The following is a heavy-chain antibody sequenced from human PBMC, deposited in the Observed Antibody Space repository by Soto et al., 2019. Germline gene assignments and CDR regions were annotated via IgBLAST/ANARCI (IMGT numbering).Heavy chain of an antibody. CDR1: GFTISSND. Sequence: PGGSLRLSCAASGFTISSNDMNWVRQAPGKGLEWVSAIPGSGGGTYYADSVKGRFTISSDTSRNTLYLQMNSLRAEDTAVYYCARGSKDCYPGSQIFDFWGRGTLVTVSS. CDR3: ARGSKDCYPGSQIFDF. J-gene: IGHJ4*02. CDR2: IPGSGGGT. V-gene: IGHV3-23*01. D-gene: IGHD2-21*02.